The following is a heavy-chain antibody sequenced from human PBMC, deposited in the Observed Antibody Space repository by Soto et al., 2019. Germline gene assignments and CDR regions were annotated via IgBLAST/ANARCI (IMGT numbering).Heavy chain of an antibody. J-gene: IGHJ3*02. CDR2: MWYDGSNK. V-gene: IGHV3-33*01. CDR3: ARERRPPRSADAFDI. Sequence: QVQLVESGGGVVQPGRSLRLSCAVSGSTFSSNGMHWVRQAPGKGLEWVAVMWYDGSNKYYADSVKGRFTISRDNSKNILYLQMNSLRVDDTAVYYCARERRPPRSADAFDIWGQGTMVTVSS. CDR1: GSTFSSNG.